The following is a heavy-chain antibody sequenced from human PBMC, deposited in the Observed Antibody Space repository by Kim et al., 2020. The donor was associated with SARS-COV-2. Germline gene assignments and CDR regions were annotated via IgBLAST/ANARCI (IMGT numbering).Heavy chain of an antibody. CDR3: ALYSSSWGDGGTMSDSFDP. J-gene: IGHJ5*02. Sequence: GGSLRLSCAASGFTFSDYYMSWIRQAPGKGLEWVSYISSSGSTIYYADSVKGRFTISRDNAKNSLYLQMNSLRAEDTAVYYCALYSSSWGDGGTMSDSFDPWGQGTLVTVSS. D-gene: IGHD6-13*01. CDR1: GFTFSDYY. V-gene: IGHV3-11*01. CDR2: ISSSGSTI.